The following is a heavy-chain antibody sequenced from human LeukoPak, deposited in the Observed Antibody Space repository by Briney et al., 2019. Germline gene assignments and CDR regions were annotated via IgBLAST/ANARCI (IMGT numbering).Heavy chain of an antibody. D-gene: IGHD2-2*01. CDR1: GGSFSGYY. Sequence: SETLPLTCAVYGGSFSGYYWSWIRQPPGKGLEWIGEINHSGSTNYNPSLKSRVTISVDTSKNQFSLKLSSVTAAYTAVYYCARQQGRGTAAIGAFDIWGQGTMVTVSS. V-gene: IGHV4-34*01. CDR3: ARQQGRGTAAIGAFDI. J-gene: IGHJ3*02. CDR2: INHSGST.